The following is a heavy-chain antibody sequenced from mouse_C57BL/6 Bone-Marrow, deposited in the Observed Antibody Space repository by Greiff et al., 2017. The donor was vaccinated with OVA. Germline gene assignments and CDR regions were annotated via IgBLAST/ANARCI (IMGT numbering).Heavy chain of an antibody. Sequence: EVKLMESGPGLAKPSQTLSLTCSVTGYSITSDYWNWIRKFPGNKLEYMGYISYSGSTYYNPSLKSRISITRDTSKNQYYLQLNSVTTEDTATYYCARYNYSRVWYFDVWGTGTTVTVSS. V-gene: IGHV3-8*01. D-gene: IGHD2-1*01. CDR3: ARYNYSRVWYFDV. J-gene: IGHJ1*03. CDR1: GYSITSDY. CDR2: ISYSGST.